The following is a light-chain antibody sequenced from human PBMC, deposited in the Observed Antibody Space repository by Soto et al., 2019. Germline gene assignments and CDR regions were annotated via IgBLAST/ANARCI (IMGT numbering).Light chain of an antibody. V-gene: IGKV3-11*01. Sequence: EIVLTQSPATLSLSPWERATLSCRASQSVSSYLAWYQQNPGQAPRLLIFDASNRATGVPARFSGSGSGTEFALTISSLEPEDFAVYYCQQRGNWPWTFGQGTKVDIK. CDR2: DAS. J-gene: IGKJ1*01. CDR1: QSVSSY. CDR3: QQRGNWPWT.